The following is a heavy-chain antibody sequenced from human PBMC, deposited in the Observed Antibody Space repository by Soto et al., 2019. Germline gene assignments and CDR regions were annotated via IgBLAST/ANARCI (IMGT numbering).Heavy chain of an antibody. V-gene: IGHV1-3*01. CDR3: ASAAVTGTAGLDF. J-gene: IGHJ4*02. D-gene: IGHD6-19*01. CDR1: GYTFTSYA. CDR2: INAGNGNT. Sequence: ASVKVSCKASGYTFTSYAMHWVRQAPGQRLEWMGWINAGNGNTKYSQKFQGRVTITRDTSASTAYMELSRLTSDDTAVYYCASAAVTGTAGLDFWGQGTQVTVSS.